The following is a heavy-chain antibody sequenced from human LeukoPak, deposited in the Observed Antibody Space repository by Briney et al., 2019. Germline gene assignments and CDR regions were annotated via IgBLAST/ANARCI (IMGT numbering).Heavy chain of an antibody. Sequence: SETLSLTCTVFGGSISSGGYYWSWIRQHPGKGLEWIGYIYYSGSTYYNPSLKSRVTISVDTSKNQFSLKLSSVTAADTAVYYCARDRRYGGYYDFDYWGQGTLVTVSS. J-gene: IGHJ4*02. CDR3: ARDRRYGGYYDFDY. V-gene: IGHV4-31*03. CDR1: GGSISSGGYY. CDR2: IYYSGST. D-gene: IGHD5-12*01.